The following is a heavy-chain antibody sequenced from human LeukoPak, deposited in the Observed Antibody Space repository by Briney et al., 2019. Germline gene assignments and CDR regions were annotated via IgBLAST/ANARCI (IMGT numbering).Heavy chain of an antibody. CDR1: GGSMSSSSYY. J-gene: IGHJ4*02. CDR3: ARERQCIAAFDY. V-gene: IGHV4-39*02. Sequence: SETLYLTCTVSGGSMSSSSYYWGWIRQPPGKGLEWIGSIYYSGSTYYNPSLKSRVTISIDTSKNPFSLKLSSVTAADTAVYYCARERQCIAAFDYWGQGTLVTVSS. D-gene: IGHD6-6*01. CDR2: IYYSGST.